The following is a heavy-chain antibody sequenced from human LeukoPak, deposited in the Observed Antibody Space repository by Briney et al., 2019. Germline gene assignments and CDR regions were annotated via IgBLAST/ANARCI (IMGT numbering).Heavy chain of an antibody. Sequence: GGSLRLSCAASGFTFSSYGMSWVRQAPGKGLEWVSAISGRGGSTYYADAVKGRFTISRDNSKDTLYLQMNSLRAEDTAVYYCAKVGDSSGYYLDYWGQGTLVTVSS. CDR1: GFTFSSYG. V-gene: IGHV3-23*01. D-gene: IGHD3-22*01. J-gene: IGHJ4*02. CDR3: AKVGDSSGYYLDY. CDR2: ISGRGGST.